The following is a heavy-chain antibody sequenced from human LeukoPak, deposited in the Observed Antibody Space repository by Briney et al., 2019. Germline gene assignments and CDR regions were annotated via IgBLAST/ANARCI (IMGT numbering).Heavy chain of an antibody. Sequence: GGSLRLSCAASGFSFSSFGMHWVRQAPGKGLEWVAVIPYDGNKKYYGDSVKGRFTISRDNSMNTLYLKMNSLRADDTAVYYCSRDPRGIALAGTYDYWGQGILVTVSS. CDR2: IPYDGNKK. D-gene: IGHD6-19*01. CDR3: SRDPRGIALAGTYDY. J-gene: IGHJ4*02. V-gene: IGHV3-30*03. CDR1: GFSFSSFG.